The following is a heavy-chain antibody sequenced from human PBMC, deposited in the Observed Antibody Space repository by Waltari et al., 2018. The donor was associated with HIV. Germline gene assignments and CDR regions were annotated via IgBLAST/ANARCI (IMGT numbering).Heavy chain of an antibody. D-gene: IGHD4-17*01. CDR3: ARGRVTTVSYLDY. CDR1: GLTFSSYA. J-gene: IGHJ4*02. CDR2: ISSNGGST. Sequence: EVQLVESGGGLVQPGGSLRLSCAASGLTFSSYAMHWVRQAPGKGLEYVSAISSNGGSTYYPNSVKGRFTISRDKSQNTLYLQIGSLRAEDMAVYYWARGRVTTVSYLDYWGQGTLVTVSS. V-gene: IGHV3-64*01.